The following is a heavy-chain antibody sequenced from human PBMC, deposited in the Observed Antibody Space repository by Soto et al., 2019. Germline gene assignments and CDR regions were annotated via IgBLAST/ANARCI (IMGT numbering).Heavy chain of an antibody. CDR2: ISAYNGNT. J-gene: IGHJ4*02. CDR3: XXXXXXAXPFDY. D-gene: IGHD2-2*01. V-gene: IGHV1-18*01. CDR1: GYTFTSYG. Sequence: QVQLVQSGAEVTKPGASVKVSCKASGYTFTSYGISWVRQAPGQGLEWMGWISAYNGNTNYAQKLQGRVTMTTDTXXXXXXXXXXXXXXXXXXXXXXXXXXXXAXPFDYWGQGTLVTVSS.